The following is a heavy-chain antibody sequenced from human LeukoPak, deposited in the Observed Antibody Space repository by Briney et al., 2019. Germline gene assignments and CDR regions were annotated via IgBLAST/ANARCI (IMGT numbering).Heavy chain of an antibody. CDR3: ARDEYYDILTGGSNYGMDV. Sequence: ASVKVSCKASGYTFTSYYMHWVRQAPGQGLEWMGIINPSGGSTSYAQKFQGRVTMTRDTSTSTVYMELSSLRSEDTAVYYCARDEYYDILTGGSNYGMDVWGQGTTVTVSS. CDR1: GYTFTSYY. CDR2: INPSGGST. V-gene: IGHV1-46*01. D-gene: IGHD3-9*01. J-gene: IGHJ6*02.